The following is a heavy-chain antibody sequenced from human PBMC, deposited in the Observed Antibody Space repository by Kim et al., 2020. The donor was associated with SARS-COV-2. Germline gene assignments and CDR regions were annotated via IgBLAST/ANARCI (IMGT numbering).Heavy chain of an antibody. D-gene: IGHD2-2*01. CDR2: IHYSGST. CDR1: GGSISSSSYY. Sequence: SETLSLTCTVSGGSISSSSYYWGWIRQPPGKGLEWIGSIHYSGSTYYNPSLKSRVTISVDTSKNQFSLKLSSVTAADTAVYYCARPAYPDCSSPSCYSLMYFDYWGQGTLVTVSS. V-gene: IGHV4-39*01. J-gene: IGHJ4*02. CDR3: ARPAYPDCSSPSCYSLMYFDY.